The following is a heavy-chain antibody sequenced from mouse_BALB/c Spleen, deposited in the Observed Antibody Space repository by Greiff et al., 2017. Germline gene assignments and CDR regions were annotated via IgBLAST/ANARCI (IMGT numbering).Heavy chain of an antibody. Sequence: VQVVESGAELVRPGSSVKISCKASGYAFSSYWMNWVKQRPGQGLEWIGQIYPGDGDTNYNGKFKGKATLTADKSSSTAYMQLSSLTSEDSAVYFCARSRYYGSSKWYFDVWGAGTTVTVSS. CDR2: IYPGDGDT. D-gene: IGHD1-1*01. J-gene: IGHJ1*01. V-gene: IGHV1-80*01. CDR3: ARSRYYGSSKWYFDV. CDR1: GYAFSSYW.